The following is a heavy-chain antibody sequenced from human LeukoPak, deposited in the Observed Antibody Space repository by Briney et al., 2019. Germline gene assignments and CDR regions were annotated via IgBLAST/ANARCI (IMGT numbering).Heavy chain of an antibody. CDR1: GFTFSSYA. CDR2: ISGSGGST. J-gene: IGHJ4*02. V-gene: IGHV3-23*01. Sequence: PGGSLRLSCAASGFTFSSYAMSWVRQAPGKGLEWVSAISGSGGSTYYADSVKGRFTISRDNSKNTLYLQMNSLRAEDTAVYYCAKACHQSVCYDSSGSANDYWGQGTLVTVSS. CDR3: AKACHQSVCYDSSGSANDY. D-gene: IGHD3-22*01.